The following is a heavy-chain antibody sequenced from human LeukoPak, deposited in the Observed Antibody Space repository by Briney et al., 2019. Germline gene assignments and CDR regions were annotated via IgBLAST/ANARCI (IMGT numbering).Heavy chain of an antibody. CDR1: GFTFDDYA. J-gene: IGHJ4*02. Sequence: GGSLRLSCAASGFTFDDYAMHWVRQAPGKGLEWVSGISWNSGSIGYADSAKGRFTISRDNAKNSLYLQMNSLRAEDMALYYCASGPQLTETYFDYWGQGTLVTVSS. CDR3: ASGPQLTETYFDY. V-gene: IGHV3-9*03. CDR2: ISWNSGSI. D-gene: IGHD2-2*01.